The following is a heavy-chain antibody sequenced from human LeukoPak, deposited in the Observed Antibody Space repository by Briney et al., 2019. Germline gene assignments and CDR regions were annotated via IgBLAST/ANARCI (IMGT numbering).Heavy chain of an antibody. J-gene: IGHJ6*02. CDR3: ARVTMGVFGLYYYNGMDV. D-gene: IGHD3-10*01. CDR2: MNPNSGNT. Sequence: ASVKVSCKASGYTFTSYDINWVRQATGQGLEWMGWMNPNSGNTGYAQKFQGRVTMTRNTSISTAYMELSSLRSEDTAVYYCARVTMGVFGLYYYNGMDVWGQGTTVTVSS. CDR1: GYTFTSYD. V-gene: IGHV1-8*01.